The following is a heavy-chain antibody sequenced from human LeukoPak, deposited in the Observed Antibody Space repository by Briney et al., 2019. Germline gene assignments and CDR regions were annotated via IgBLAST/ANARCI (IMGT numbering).Heavy chain of an antibody. J-gene: IGHJ4*02. CDR1: GFTFSSYA. CDR2: ISYDGSNK. Sequence: GGSLRLSCAASGFTFSSYAMHWVRQAPGKGLEWVAVISYDGSNKYYADSVKGRFTISRDNSKNALYLQMNSLRAEDTAVYYCARVVEEDGYELFDYWGQGTLVTVSS. CDR3: ARVVEEDGYELFDY. V-gene: IGHV3-30-3*01. D-gene: IGHD5-24*01.